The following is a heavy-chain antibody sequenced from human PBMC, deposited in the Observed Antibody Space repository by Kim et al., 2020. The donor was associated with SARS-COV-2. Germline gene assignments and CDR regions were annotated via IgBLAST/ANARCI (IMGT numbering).Heavy chain of an antibody. V-gene: IGHV4-31*03. J-gene: IGHJ4*02. CDR1: GGSISSGGYY. CDR2: IYYSGST. D-gene: IGHD3-3*01. Sequence: SETLSLTCTVSGGSISSGGYYWSWIRQHPGKGLEWIGYIYYSGSTYYNPSLKSRVTISVDTSKNQFSLKLSSVTAADTAVYYCAREETIFGVVIGCFDYWGQGTLVTGSS. CDR3: AREETIFGVVIGCFDY.